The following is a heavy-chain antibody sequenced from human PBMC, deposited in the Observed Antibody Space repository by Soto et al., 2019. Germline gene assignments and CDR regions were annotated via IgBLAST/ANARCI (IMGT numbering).Heavy chain of an antibody. CDR2: ISYGGSNK. CDR3: AKGKGRLEYYFDY. CDR1: GFTFSIYG. J-gene: IGHJ4*02. V-gene: IGHV3-30*18. Sequence: QVQLVESGGGVVQPGRSLRLSCAASGFTFSIYGMHWVRQAPGKGLGWVAVISYGGSNKYYADSVKGRFTISGDNSKNTLDLEMNSLRAEDTAVYYCAKGKGRLEYYFDYWGQGTLVTVSS.